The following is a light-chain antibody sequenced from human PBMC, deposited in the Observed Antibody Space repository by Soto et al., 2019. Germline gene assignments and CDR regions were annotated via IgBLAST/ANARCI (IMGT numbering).Light chain of an antibody. J-gene: IGKJ2*01. V-gene: IGKV1-5*03. CDR2: RTS. Sequence: DIQMTQSPSTLSVSVGDRVTITCRASQSFSTWLAWYQQKPGKAPKLLIYRTSSVKNGVPSRFSGSGSGTEFTLTITSLQPDDFATYYCQEYSRYPYTFGQGTKLEIK. CDR1: QSFSTW. CDR3: QEYSRYPYT.